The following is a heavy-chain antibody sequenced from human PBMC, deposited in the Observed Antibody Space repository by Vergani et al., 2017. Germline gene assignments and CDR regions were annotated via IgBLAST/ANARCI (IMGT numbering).Heavy chain of an antibody. CDR2: IYYSGST. J-gene: IGHJ3*02. CDR3: SREGTTGSYPDAFDI. Sequence: QLQLQESGPGLVKPSETLSLTCTVSGGSISSSSYYWGWIRQPPGKGLEWIGSIYYSGSTYYNPSLKSRSTISVETSKNQFSLKLSSVTAADTAVYYCSREGTTGSYPDAFDIWGQGTMVTVSS. CDR1: GGSISSSSYY. V-gene: IGHV4-39*07. D-gene: IGHD1-26*01.